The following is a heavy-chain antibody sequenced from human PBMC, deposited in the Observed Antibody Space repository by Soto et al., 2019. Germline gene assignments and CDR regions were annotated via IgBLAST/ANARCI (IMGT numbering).Heavy chain of an antibody. D-gene: IGHD3-16*02. CDR1: GYTFTGYY. CDR2: INPNSGGT. V-gene: IGHV1-2*04. Sequence: ASGKVSCKDSGYTFTGYYMHWVRQAPGQGLEWMGWINPNSGGTNYAQKFQGWVTMTRDTSISTAYMELSRLRSDDTAVYYCARDSQYYDYVWGSYRSTSFDYWGQGTLVTVSS. CDR3: ARDSQYYDYVWGSYRSTSFDY. J-gene: IGHJ4*02.